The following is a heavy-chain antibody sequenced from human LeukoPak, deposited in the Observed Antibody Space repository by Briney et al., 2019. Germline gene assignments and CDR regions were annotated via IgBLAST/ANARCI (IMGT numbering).Heavy chain of an antibody. D-gene: IGHD1-26*01. CDR2: ISSSSSYI. J-gene: IGHJ3*02. CDR3: ARPHSGSYYDAFDI. Sequence: GGSLRLSCAASGFTFSGYSMNWVRQAPGKGLEWVSSISSSSSYIYYADSVKGRFTISRDNAKNSLYLQMNSLRAEDTAVYYCARPHSGSYYDAFDIWGQGTMVTVSS. V-gene: IGHV3-21*01. CDR1: GFTFSGYS.